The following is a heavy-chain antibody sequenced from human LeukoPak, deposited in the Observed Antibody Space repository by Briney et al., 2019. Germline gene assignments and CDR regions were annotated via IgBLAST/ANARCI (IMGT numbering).Heavy chain of an antibody. CDR2: ISSIGST. D-gene: IGHD4-17*01. V-gene: IGHV4-59*11. CDR1: GGSISSHY. CDR3: ARDPTTVTKGLDI. Sequence: SETMSLTCTVSGGSISSHYWSWIRQPPGKGLEWIGYISSIGSTNYNPSLKSRVTISVDTSKNQFSLKLTSVTAADTAVYFCARDPTTVTKGLDIWGQGTMVTVSS. J-gene: IGHJ3*02.